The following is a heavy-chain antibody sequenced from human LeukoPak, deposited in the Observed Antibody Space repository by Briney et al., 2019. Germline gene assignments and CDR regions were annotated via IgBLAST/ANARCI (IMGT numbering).Heavy chain of an antibody. CDR3: ASIAVAPYYYYYMDV. J-gene: IGHJ6*03. D-gene: IGHD6-19*01. Sequence: GSLRLSCAASGFTFSSYEMNWVRQAPGKGLEWVSYISSSGSTIYYADSVKGRFTISRDNAKNSLYLQMNSLRAEDTAVYYCASIAVAPYYYYYMDVWGKGTTVTISS. CDR2: ISSSGSTI. CDR1: GFTFSSYE. V-gene: IGHV3-48*03.